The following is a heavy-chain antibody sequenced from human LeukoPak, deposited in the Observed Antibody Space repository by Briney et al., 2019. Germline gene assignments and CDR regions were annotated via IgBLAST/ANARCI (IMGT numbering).Heavy chain of an antibody. CDR2: MLASGDTT. D-gene: IGHD1-26*01. CDR3: ARGPYLRLDSAHFFDY. CDR1: GFTVSNDA. V-gene: IGHV3-23*01. J-gene: IGHJ4*02. Sequence: PGASLSLSCAGSGFTVSNDAMTCVRREAREGLQWVLRMLASGDTTYYADSVKVRVTISRANSRNTLYLQMISRTADDMATYYGARGPYLRLDSAHFFDYWGQGTLVTVSS.